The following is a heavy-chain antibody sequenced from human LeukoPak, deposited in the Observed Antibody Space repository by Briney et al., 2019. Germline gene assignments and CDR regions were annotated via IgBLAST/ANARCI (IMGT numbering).Heavy chain of an antibody. Sequence: GGSLRLSCEASGFDVNRNYMTWVRQTPGRGLEWVSVTFIDRSTYYADSVKGRFTTSRDNFKNMLYLQMNRLTTEDTAVYYCVGYLSGCPYWGQGALVTVSA. CDR3: VGYLSGCPY. J-gene: IGHJ4*02. CDR1: GFDVNRNY. V-gene: IGHV3-66*02. D-gene: IGHD3-22*01. CDR2: TFIDRST.